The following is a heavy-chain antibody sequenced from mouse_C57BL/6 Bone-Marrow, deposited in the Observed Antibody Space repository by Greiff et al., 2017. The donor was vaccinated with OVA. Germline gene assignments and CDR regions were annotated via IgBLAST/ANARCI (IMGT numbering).Heavy chain of an antibody. Sequence: QVQLQQPGAELVKPGASVKMSCKASGYTFTSYWITWVKQRPGQGLGWIGDIYPGSGSTNYNEKFKSKATLTVDTSSNTAYMHLSNLTTEDSAVYCWASPMSVYAMDYWGQGTSVTVSS. CDR3: ASPMSVYAMDY. V-gene: IGHV1-55*01. CDR1: GYTFTSYW. CDR2: IYPGSGST. J-gene: IGHJ4*01.